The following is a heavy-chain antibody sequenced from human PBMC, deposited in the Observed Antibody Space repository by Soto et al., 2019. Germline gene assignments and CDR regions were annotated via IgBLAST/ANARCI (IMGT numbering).Heavy chain of an antibody. CDR3: ARGGDYCRGGRCYPHEFDL. J-gene: IGHJ5*02. CDR1: GFIVTSDY. CDR2: IFSGGNT. D-gene: IGHD2-15*01. V-gene: IGHV3-53*01. Sequence: EVQLVESGGGLIQPGKSLRLSCEASGFIVTSDYMSWVRQAPGKGLEWVSVIFSGGNTYYADSVKGRFTISRDYSKNTLFLQMNSLRAEDTAVYYCARGGDYCRGGRCYPHEFDLWGQGTLVTASS.